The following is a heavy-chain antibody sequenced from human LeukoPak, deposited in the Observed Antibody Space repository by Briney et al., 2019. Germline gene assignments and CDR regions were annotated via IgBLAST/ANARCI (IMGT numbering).Heavy chain of an antibody. J-gene: IGHJ6*02. V-gene: IGHV1-18*01. CDR2: ISAYNGNT. CDR3: ARWGATAYYYYYGMDV. CDR1: GYTFTSYG. Sequence: ASVKVSCKASGYTFTSYGISWVRQAPGQGLEWMGWISAYNGNTNYAQKLQGRVTMTTDTSTGTAYMELRSLRSDDTAVYYCARWGATAYYYYYGMDVWGQGTTVTVSS. D-gene: IGHD4/OR15-4a*01.